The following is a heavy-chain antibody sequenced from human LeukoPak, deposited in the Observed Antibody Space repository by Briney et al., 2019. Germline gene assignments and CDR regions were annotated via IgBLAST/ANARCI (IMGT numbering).Heavy chain of an antibody. V-gene: IGHV4-59*01. Sequence: SETLSLTCTVSGASISSYYWSWIRQPPGKGLEWIGYIYDSGSNFNYNPSLKSRVTISLDTSKNQFSLRLSSVTAADTAVYYCARGRNGGGLFDYWGQGTLVTVSS. CDR1: GASISSYY. CDR3: ARGRNGGGLFDY. CDR2: IYDSGSNF. J-gene: IGHJ4*02. D-gene: IGHD1-1*01.